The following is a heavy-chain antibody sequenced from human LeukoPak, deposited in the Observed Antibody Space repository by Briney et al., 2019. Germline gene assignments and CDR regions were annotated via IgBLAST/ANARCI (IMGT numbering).Heavy chain of an antibody. D-gene: IGHD6-13*01. J-gene: IGHJ4*02. CDR2: ISGSGDST. V-gene: IGHV3-23*01. CDR3: AKTRPLDSSSWSHGDY. Sequence: GGSLRLSCAASGFTFSTYSMNWVRQAPGKGLEWVSAISGSGDSTYYGDSVKGRFTISRDNSKNTLYLQMNSLRAEDTAVYYCAKTRPLDSSSWSHGDYWGQGTLVTVSS. CDR1: GFTFSTYS.